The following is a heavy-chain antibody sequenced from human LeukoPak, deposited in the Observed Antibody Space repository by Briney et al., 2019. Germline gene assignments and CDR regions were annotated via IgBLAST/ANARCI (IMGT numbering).Heavy chain of an antibody. CDR1: GYTFTGYY. J-gene: IGHJ3*02. V-gene: IGHV1-2*02. CDR3: ASRITMVRGTGAFDI. CDR2: INPNSGGT. D-gene: IGHD3-10*01. Sequence: ASVKVSCKASGYTFTGYYMHWVRQAPGQGLEWMGWINPNSGGTNYAQKFQGRVTMTTDTSTSTAYMELRSLRSDDTAVYYCASRITMVRGTGAFDIWGQGTMVTVSS.